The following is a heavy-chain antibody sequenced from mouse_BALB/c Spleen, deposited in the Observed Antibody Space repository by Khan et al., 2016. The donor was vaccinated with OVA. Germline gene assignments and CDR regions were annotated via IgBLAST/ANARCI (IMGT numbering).Heavy chain of an antibody. J-gene: IGHJ2*01. Sequence: EVQLQESGPGLVKPSQSLSLTCTVTGYSITSGYGWNWIRQFPGNKLEWMGYISYSGSTNYNPSLKSRISITRDTSKNQFFLKLNAVTTEDTATYYCARTARIKYWGQGTTLTVSS. CDR2: ISYSGST. CDR3: ARTARIKY. CDR1: GYSITSGYG. D-gene: IGHD1-2*01. V-gene: IGHV3-2*02.